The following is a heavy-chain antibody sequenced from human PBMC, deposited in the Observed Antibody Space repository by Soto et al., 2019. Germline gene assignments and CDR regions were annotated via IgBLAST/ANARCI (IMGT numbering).Heavy chain of an antibody. CDR2: INSDGSST. V-gene: IGHV3-74*01. J-gene: IGHJ6*02. D-gene: IGHD6-19*01. CDR3: ARAVGSSGWYVGNYYYGMDV. Sequence: GGSLRLSCAASGFTFSSYWMHWVRQAPGKGLVWVSRINSDGSSTSYADSVKGRFTISRDNAKNTLYLQMNSLRAEDTAVYYCARAVGSSGWYVGNYYYGMDVWGQGTTVTVSS. CDR1: GFTFSSYW.